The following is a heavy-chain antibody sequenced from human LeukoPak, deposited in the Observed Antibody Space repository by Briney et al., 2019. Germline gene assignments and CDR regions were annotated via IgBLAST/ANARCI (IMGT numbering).Heavy chain of an antibody. Sequence: SETLSLTCTVSGYSISSGYYWGWIRQPPGKGLEWIGSIYHSGSTNYNPSLKSRVTISVDTSKNQFSLKLSSVTAADTAVYYCARQGRYGSGVWGQGTLVTVSS. CDR2: IYHSGST. CDR3: ARQGRYGSGV. V-gene: IGHV4-38-2*02. J-gene: IGHJ4*02. CDR1: GYSISSGYY. D-gene: IGHD3-10*01.